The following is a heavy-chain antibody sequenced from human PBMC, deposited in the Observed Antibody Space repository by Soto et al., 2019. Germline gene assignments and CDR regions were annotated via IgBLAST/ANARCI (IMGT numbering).Heavy chain of an antibody. CDR1: GFTFSTYA. D-gene: IGHD5-12*01. J-gene: IGHJ4*02. Sequence: DVHLLESGGGLVQPGGSLRLSCAASGFTFSTYAISWVRQAPGKGLEWVSAISGSGDSTYYADSIKGRFTISRDNSRNTLHLQMNSLRAEDTAVYYCARYSGGHQALFDWWGQGTLVTVSS. V-gene: IGHV3-23*01. CDR3: ARYSGGHQALFDW. CDR2: ISGSGDST.